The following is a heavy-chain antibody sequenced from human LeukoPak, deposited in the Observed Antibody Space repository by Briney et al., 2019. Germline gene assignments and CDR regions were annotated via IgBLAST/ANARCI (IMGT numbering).Heavy chain of an antibody. CDR1: GGSISSYY. J-gene: IGHJ5*02. Sequence: PSQTLSLTCTVSGGSISSYYWSWIRQPPGKGLEWIGYIYYSGSTNYNPSLKSRVTISVDTSKNQFSLKLSSVTAADTAVYYCAGEGGYCSSTSCYIRWFDPWGQGTLVTVSS. D-gene: IGHD2-2*02. V-gene: IGHV4-59*01. CDR2: IYYSGST. CDR3: AGEGGYCSSTSCYIRWFDP.